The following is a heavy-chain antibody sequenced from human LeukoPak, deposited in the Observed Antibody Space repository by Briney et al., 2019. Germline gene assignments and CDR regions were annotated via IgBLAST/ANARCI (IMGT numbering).Heavy chain of an antibody. CDR2: ISYDGSNK. V-gene: IGHV3-30*18. J-gene: IGHJ3*02. D-gene: IGHD3-10*01. CDR3: AKCITMVRDDAFDI. Sequence: GGSLRLSCAASGFTFSSYGMHWVRQAPGKGLEGVAVISYDGSNKYYADSVKGRFTISRDNSKNTLYLQMNSLRAEDTAVYYCAKCITMVRDDAFDIWGQGTMVTVSS. CDR1: GFTFSSYG.